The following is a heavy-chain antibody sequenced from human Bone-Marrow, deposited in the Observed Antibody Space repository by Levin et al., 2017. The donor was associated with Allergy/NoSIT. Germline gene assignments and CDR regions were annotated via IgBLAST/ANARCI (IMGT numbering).Heavy chain of an antibody. V-gene: IGHV3-15*01. Sequence: GGSPRLSCAASGFTFTDTWMNWVRQTPGKGLEWVGRIKSKTNSGPTNYAAPVKGRFTISRDDSHNTLYLQMNSRKTDDTAVYYCTTGTYSGYDSAFDYWGRGTLVTVSS. D-gene: IGHD5-12*01. CDR2: IKSKTNSGPT. J-gene: IGHJ4*02. CDR1: GFTFTDTW. CDR3: TTGTYSGYDSAFDY.